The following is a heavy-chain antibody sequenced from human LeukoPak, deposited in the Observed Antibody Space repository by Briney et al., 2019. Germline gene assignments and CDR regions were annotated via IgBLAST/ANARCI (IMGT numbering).Heavy chain of an antibody. D-gene: IGHD3-3*01. J-gene: IGHJ4*02. Sequence: PSETLSLTCAVYGVSFSGYYWSWIRQPPGKGLEWIGEINHSGSTNYNPSLKSRVTISVDTSKNQFSLKLSSVTAADTAVYYCARGPNYDFWSGYTDWGQGTLVTVSS. CDR3: ARGPNYDFWSGYTD. CDR2: INHSGST. V-gene: IGHV4-34*01. CDR1: GVSFSGYY.